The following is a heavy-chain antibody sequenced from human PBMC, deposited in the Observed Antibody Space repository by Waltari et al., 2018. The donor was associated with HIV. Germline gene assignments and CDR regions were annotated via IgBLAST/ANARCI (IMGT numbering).Heavy chain of an antibody. CDR2: IYYSGST. CDR1: GGSIRSSSYY. V-gene: IGHV4-39*07. Sequence: QLQLQESGPGLVKPSETLSLTCTVSGGSIRSSSYYWGWIRQPPGKGLEWIGSIYYSGSTYYNPSLKSRVTISVDTSKNQFSLKLSSVTAADTAVYYCARERLVHRYFDLWGRGTLVTVSS. J-gene: IGHJ2*01. D-gene: IGHD6-19*01. CDR3: ARERLVHRYFDL.